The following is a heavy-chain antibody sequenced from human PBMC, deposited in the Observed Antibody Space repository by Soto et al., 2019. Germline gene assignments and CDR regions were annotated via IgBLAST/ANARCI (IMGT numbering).Heavy chain of an antibody. CDR2: ISAYNGNT. D-gene: IGHD5-12*01. Sequence: QVQLVQSGAEVKKPGASVKVSCKASGYTFTSYGISWVRQAPGQGLEWMGWISAYNGNTNYAQKLQGRVTMTTDTSPSTADMELWSLRSDDTAVYYCARAGVHDSGYGRYFDYWGQGTLVTVSS. CDR1: GYTFTSYG. CDR3: ARAGVHDSGYGRYFDY. V-gene: IGHV1-18*01. J-gene: IGHJ4*02.